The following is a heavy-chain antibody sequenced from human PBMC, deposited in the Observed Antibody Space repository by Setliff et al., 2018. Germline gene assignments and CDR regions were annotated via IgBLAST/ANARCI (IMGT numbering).Heavy chain of an antibody. D-gene: IGHD2-21*02. J-gene: IGHJ6*03. V-gene: IGHV3-48*01. CDR3: AKSGGDHCCPLYHHYYMDV. CDR1: GITFSTYS. CDR2: TSSGSNSI. Sequence: PGESLKISCAASGITFSTYSMNWVRQAPGKGLEWISYTSSGSNSIYYADSVMGRFTISRDNARNSLYLQMNRLRPEDTAVYYCAKSGGDHCCPLYHHYYMDVWGTGTTVTVSS.